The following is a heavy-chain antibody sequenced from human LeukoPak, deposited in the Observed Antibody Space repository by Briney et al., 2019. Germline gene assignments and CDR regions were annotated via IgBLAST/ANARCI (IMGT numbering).Heavy chain of an antibody. D-gene: IGHD3-22*01. J-gene: IGHJ6*03. CDR2: LYPGVST. CDR3: ARLKFYDSTGYSPGHYMDV. V-gene: IGHV4-4*07. CDR1: GGPIYSYY. Sequence: SETLSLTCTVSGGPIYSYYWSWIRQSAGKGLEWIGRLYPGVSTNYNPSLKSRVTMSVDTSKNQFDLKLSAVTAADPAVYYCARLKFYDSTGYSPGHYMDVWGKGTTVTVSS.